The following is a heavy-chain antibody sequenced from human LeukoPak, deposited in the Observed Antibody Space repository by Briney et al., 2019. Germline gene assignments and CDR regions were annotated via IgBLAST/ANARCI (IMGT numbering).Heavy chain of an antibody. J-gene: IGHJ4*02. V-gene: IGHV4-39*01. CDR1: GGSISSSSYY. CDR3: ARQKDDYVWGSYRSLPDY. Sequence: SETLSLTCTVSGGSISSSSYYWGWIRQPPGKGLEWIGGIYYSGSTYYNPSLKSRVTISVDTSKNQFSLKLSSVTAADTAVYYCARQKDDYVWGSYRSLPDYWGQGTLVTVSS. D-gene: IGHD3-16*02. CDR2: IYYSGST.